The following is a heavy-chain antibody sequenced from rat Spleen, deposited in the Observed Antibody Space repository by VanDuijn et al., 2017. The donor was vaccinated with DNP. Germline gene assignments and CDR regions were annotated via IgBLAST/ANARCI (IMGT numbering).Heavy chain of an antibody. D-gene: IGHD4-3*01. CDR3: ARQNIVRDWFFDF. J-gene: IGHJ1*01. CDR1: GYSIPNTS. V-gene: IGHV3-1*01. Sequence: EVQLQESGPGLVKPSQSLSLTCSVTGYSIPNTSWGWVRKLPGNKMEWVGHITYSGDTSYNPSLRSRISITRDTSKNQFFLHLNSVTTEDTATYYCARQNIVRDWFFDFWGPGTMVTVSS. CDR2: ITYSGDT.